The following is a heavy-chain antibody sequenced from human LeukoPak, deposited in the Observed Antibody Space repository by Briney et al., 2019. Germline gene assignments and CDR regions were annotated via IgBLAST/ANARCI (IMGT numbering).Heavy chain of an antibody. Sequence: EASVKVSCKASGYTFTGYYMHWVRQAPGQGLEWMGWINPNSGGTNYAQKFQGRVTMTRDTSISTAYMELSRLRSDDTAVYYCARGNLVRGNYFDYWGQGTLVTVSS. CDR3: ARGNLVRGNYFDY. V-gene: IGHV1-2*02. CDR1: GYTFTGYY. CDR2: INPNSGGT. D-gene: IGHD3-10*01. J-gene: IGHJ4*02.